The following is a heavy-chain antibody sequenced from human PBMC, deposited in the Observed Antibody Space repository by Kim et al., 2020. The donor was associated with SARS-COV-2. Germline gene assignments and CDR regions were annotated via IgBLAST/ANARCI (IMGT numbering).Heavy chain of an antibody. CDR3: AKDSYADPFYGMDV. CDR1: GFTFSIYA. Sequence: GGSLRLSCAASGFTFSIYAMTWVRQAPGKGLEWVAVISGSGGSTYYADSVKGRFTISRDNSKNTLYLQMNSLRAEDTAIYYCAKDSYADPFYGMDVWGQGTTVTVS. CDR2: ISGSGGST. D-gene: IGHD3-16*01. V-gene: IGHV3-23*01. J-gene: IGHJ6*02.